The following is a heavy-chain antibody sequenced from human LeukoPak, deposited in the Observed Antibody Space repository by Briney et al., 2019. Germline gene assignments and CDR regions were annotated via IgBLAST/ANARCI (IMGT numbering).Heavy chain of an antibody. D-gene: IGHD2-15*01. J-gene: IGHJ5*02. V-gene: IGHV1-18*04. Sequence: ASVKVSCKASGYTFTSNGISWVRQAPGQGLEWMGSISAYNGNINYAQKFQGRVTMTTDTSTSTAHMEMRSLRSDDTAVYYCVREADRDCSGGSCYRSSGNWLDPWGQGTLVTVSS. CDR3: VREADRDCSGGSCYRSSGNWLDP. CDR1: GYTFTSNG. CDR2: ISAYNGNI.